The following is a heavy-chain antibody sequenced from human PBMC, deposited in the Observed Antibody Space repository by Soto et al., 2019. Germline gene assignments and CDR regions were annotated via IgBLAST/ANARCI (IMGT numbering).Heavy chain of an antibody. D-gene: IGHD1-1*01. J-gene: IGHJ4*02. Sequence: GGSLRLSCAASGLIFSDVWVTWVRQAPGKGLEWVGRIKTKPDDGTIDYAAPVRGRFTISRDDSKNTLYLQMTSLTPDDTGVYYCTTSNLGVDFWGPGTLVTVSS. CDR2: IKTKPDDGTI. V-gene: IGHV3-15*01. CDR3: TTSNLGVDF. CDR1: GLIFSDVW.